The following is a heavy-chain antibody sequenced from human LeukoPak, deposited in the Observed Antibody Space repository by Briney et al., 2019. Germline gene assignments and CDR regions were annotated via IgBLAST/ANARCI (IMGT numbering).Heavy chain of an antibody. Sequence: PSETLTLTCTDSGGSTSSSSYYWGWIRQPPVKGLEWIGSIYYSGSTYYNPSLKSRVTISVDTSKNQFSLKLSSVTAADTAVYYCARLGSSSWYVGYWGQGTLVTVSS. V-gene: IGHV4-39*01. CDR1: GGSTSSSSYY. D-gene: IGHD6-13*01. CDR2: IYYSGST. J-gene: IGHJ4*02. CDR3: ARLGSSSWYVGY.